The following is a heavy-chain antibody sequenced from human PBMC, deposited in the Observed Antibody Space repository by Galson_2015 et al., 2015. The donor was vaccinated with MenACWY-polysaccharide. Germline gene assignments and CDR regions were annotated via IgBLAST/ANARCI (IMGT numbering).Heavy chain of an antibody. CDR3: ASRGVVTPYSLDY. D-gene: IGHD2-15*01. CDR1: GFSFSSYS. J-gene: IGHJ4*02. CDR2: ITPTGDPK. Sequence: SLRLSCAASGFSFSSYSMTWVRQAPGKGLEWLSYITPTGDPKMYADSVKGRFTISRDDAKNSLYLQMNSLRAEDTAVYYCASRGVVTPYSLDYWGQGTLVSVSS. V-gene: IGHV3-48*01.